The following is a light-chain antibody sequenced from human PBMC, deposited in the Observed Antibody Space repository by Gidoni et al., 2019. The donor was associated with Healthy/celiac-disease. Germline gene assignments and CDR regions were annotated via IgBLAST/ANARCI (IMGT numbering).Light chain of an antibody. V-gene: IGKV1-39*01. J-gene: IGKJ1*01. CDR1: PSISSS. Sequence: DIQMTTSPSSLSASVGDRVTITCRASPSISSSLNWYQQKPGKAPKLLIYAASSVQSGVPSRFSGSGSGTDFTLTISRLQPEEFATYYCQQSYRTPWTFXQXTKVEIK. CDR3: QQSYRTPWT. CDR2: AAS.